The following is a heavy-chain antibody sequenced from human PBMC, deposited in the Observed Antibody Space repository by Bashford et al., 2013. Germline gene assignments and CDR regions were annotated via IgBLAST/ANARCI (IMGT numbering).Heavy chain of an antibody. CDR2: IIPIFGTA. J-gene: IGHJ4*02. D-gene: IGHD6-13*01. CDR1: GGTFSSYA. Sequence: SVKVSCKASGGTFSSYAISWVRQAPGQGLEWMGGIIPIFGTANYAQKFQGRVTITADESTSTAYMELSSLRSEDTAVYYCARDGEAAAGFDYWGQGTLVTVSS. CDR3: ARDGEAAAGFDY. V-gene: IGHV1-69*13.